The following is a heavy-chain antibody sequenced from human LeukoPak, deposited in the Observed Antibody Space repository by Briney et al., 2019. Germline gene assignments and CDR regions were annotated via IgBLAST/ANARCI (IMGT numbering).Heavy chain of an antibody. V-gene: IGHV4-34*01. J-gene: IGHJ6*03. CDR2: INDSGGT. CDR3: ARRVTIIYYMDL. Sequence: SETLSLTCAVFDGSFSGYYRTWIRQFPGRGLEWIGEINDSGGTNYSPSLKSRVTISVDPSKNQFSMKLRSVTAADTAVYYCARRVTIIYYMDLWGKGTTVTVSS. CDR1: DGSFSGYY. D-gene: IGHD3-3*01.